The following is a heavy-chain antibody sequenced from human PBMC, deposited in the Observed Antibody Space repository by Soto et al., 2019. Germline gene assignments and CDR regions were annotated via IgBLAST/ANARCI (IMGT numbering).Heavy chain of an antibody. CDR2: ISSSRSYI. V-gene: IGHV3-21*01. CDR3: ARDPIGSLGMRFDY. CDR1: GFIFSSYS. J-gene: IGHJ4*02. D-gene: IGHD1-1*01. Sequence: GGSLRLSCAASGFIFSSYSMNWVRQAPGMGLEWVSSISSSRSYIYYADSVKGRFTISRDNAKNSLFLQMNSLRAEDTAVYYCARDPIGSLGMRFDYWGQGTLVTDSS.